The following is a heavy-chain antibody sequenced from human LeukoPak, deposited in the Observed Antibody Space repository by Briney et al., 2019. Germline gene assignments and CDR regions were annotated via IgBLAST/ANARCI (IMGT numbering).Heavy chain of an antibody. CDR2: INYSGNT. CDR3: ARGRAPEN. Sequence: SETLSLTCTVSGGSISSSYYYWGWIRQPPGKGLEWIGSINYSGNTFYKSSLKSRVTISLDTSKNQFSLKLSSVTAADTAVYYCARGRAPENWGQGTLVTVSS. J-gene: IGHJ4*02. V-gene: IGHV4-39*07. CDR1: GGSISSSYYY.